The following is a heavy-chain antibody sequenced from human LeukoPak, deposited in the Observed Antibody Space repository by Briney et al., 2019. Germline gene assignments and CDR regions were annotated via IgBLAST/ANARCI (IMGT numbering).Heavy chain of an antibody. CDR1: GGTFSSYA. D-gene: IGHD3-22*01. Sequence: APVKVSCKASGGTFSSYAISWVRQAPGQGLEWMGGIIPIFGTADYAQKFQGRVTITADESTSTAYMELNSLRSEDTAVYYCARSYYYDSSSYHLAHWGQGTLVTVSS. V-gene: IGHV1-69*01. J-gene: IGHJ4*02. CDR3: ARSYYYDSSSYHLAH. CDR2: IIPIFGTA.